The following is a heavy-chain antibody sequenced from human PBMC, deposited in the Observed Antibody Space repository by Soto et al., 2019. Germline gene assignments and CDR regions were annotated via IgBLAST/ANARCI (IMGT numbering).Heavy chain of an antibody. Sequence: PGESLKTSCQGSEYRFTSSWIAWVRQMPGKGLERMGIIYPGDSDTRYSPSFQGQVTISVDKSINTADLQWSSLRASDTAIYYCVIHGKLSSMTNYFHSRGQGALGPGPS. D-gene: IGHD1-1*01. CDR1: EYRFTSSW. J-gene: IGHJ4*02. V-gene: IGHV5-51*01. CDR3: VIHGKLSSMTNYFHS. CDR2: IYPGDSDT.